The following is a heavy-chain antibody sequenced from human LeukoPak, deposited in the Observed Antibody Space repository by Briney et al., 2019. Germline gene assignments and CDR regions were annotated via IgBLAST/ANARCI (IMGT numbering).Heavy chain of an antibody. J-gene: IGHJ4*02. CDR1: GFTFSSFS. V-gene: IGHV3-48*04. Sequence: GGSLRLSCSASGFTFSSFSMFWVRQAPGKGLEWLSYISSTSRNIYYADSVKGRFTVSRDNAKNSLFLQMNSLRAEDTAVYYCAREWRGSGDYWGQGTLVTVSS. D-gene: IGHD3-10*01. CDR3: AREWRGSGDY. CDR2: ISSTSRNI.